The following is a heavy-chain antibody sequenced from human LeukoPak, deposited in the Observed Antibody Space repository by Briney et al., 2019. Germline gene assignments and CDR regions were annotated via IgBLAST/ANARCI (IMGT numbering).Heavy chain of an antibody. CDR1: GGSISSDY. CDR3: ARGANWGSPDY. J-gene: IGHJ4*02. CDR2: IYYSGTT. V-gene: IGHV4-59*01. D-gene: IGHD7-27*01. Sequence: SETLSLTCTVSGGSISSDYWSWIRQSPGKGLEWIGYIYYSGTTSYNPSLKSRVTISLDTSRNQFSLKLSSVTAADTAVYYCARGANWGSPDYWGQGTLVTVSS.